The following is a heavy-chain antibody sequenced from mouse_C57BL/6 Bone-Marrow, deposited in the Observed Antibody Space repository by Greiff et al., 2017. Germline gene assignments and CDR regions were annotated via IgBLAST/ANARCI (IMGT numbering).Heavy chain of an antibody. J-gene: IGHJ4*01. D-gene: IGHD2-10*02. CDR3: ARHEEGYGNYWVYAMDY. CDR1: GYTFTEYT. Sequence: VQLQQSGAELVKPGASVKLSCKASGYTFTEYTIHWVKQRSGQGLEWIGWFYPGIGSIKYNEKFKDKATLTADKSSSTVDMELSRLTSEHSAVYFCARHEEGYGNYWVYAMDYWGQGTSVTVSS. V-gene: IGHV1-62-2*01. CDR2: FYPGIGSI.